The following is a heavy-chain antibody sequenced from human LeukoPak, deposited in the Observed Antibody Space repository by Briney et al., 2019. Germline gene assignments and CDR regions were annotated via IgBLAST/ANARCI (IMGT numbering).Heavy chain of an antibody. J-gene: IGHJ6*02. D-gene: IGHD7-27*01. V-gene: IGHV3-7*01. Sequence: GGSLRLSCAASGFTFSSYWMSWVRQAPGKGLEWVANIKQDGSEKYYVDSVKGRFTISRDNAKNSLYLQMNSLRAEDTAVYYCARDSDNWGWRDYYYYGMDVWGQGTTVTVSS. CDR3: ARDSDNWGWRDYYYYGMDV. CDR2: IKQDGSEK. CDR1: GFTFSSYW.